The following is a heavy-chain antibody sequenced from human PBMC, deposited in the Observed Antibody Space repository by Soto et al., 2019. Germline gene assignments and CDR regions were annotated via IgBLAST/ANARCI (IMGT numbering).Heavy chain of an antibody. CDR1: GFTFSDYV. CDR3: ARDRYTDFGLDV. V-gene: IGHV3-23*01. Sequence: EVLLLESGGDSVQPGGSLRLSCIGSGFTFSDYVMSWVRQVPGKGLEWVSSISDGGERTDYRDSVRGRFTISRDNARFTLHLQMNSLRVDDTATYFCARDRYTDFGLDVWGQGTTVTVSS. D-gene: IGHD3-3*01. J-gene: IGHJ6*02. CDR2: ISDGGERT.